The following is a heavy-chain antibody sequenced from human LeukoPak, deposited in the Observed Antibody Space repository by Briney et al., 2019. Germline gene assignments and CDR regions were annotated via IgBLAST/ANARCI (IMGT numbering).Heavy chain of an antibody. CDR2: IYHTGST. V-gene: IGHV4-39*01. Sequence: SETLSLTCTVSGGSISSSNSYWGWIRQPPGKGLEWTGTIYHTGSTYYNPSLKSRVTISVDTSKNQFSLNLSSVTAADTAVYYCARYYYDSRLFDYWGQGTLVTVSS. CDR1: GGSISSSNSY. J-gene: IGHJ4*02. D-gene: IGHD3-22*01. CDR3: ARYYYDSRLFDY.